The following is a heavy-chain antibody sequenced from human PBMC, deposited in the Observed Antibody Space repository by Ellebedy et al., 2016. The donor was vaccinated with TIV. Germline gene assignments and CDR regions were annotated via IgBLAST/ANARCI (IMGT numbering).Heavy chain of an antibody. J-gene: IGHJ4*02. V-gene: IGHV1-18*01. CDR2: INTHDGDT. CDR1: SNIFTSYG. D-gene: IGHD5-12*01. CDR3: ARDVDVAWLHKFDH. Sequence: ASVKVSCXASSNIFTSYGISWVRQAPGQGLEWMGWINTHDGDTNSAPKVQDRVTMTTDTSTNTAYMELKSLTSDDTAVYYCARDVDVAWLHKFDHWGQGTLVTVTS.